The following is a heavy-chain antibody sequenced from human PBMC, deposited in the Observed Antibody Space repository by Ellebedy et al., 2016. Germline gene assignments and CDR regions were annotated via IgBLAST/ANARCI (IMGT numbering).Heavy chain of an antibody. CDR1: GLTLSTRV. CDR3: AREGHSSGHAGDFDV. D-gene: IGHD6-19*01. CDR2: IAPGENIQ. J-gene: IGHJ4*02. Sequence: GESLKISXPGSGLTLSTRVMHWVRQAPGTGLEWVAVIAPGENIQNYVDSVKGRFTISRDNPTNTVYLQMDSLRPEDAAVYYCAREGHSSGHAGDFDVWGQGTLVTVSS. V-gene: IGHV3-30*03.